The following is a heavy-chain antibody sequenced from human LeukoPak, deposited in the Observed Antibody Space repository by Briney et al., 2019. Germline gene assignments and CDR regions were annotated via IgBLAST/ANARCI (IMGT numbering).Heavy chain of an antibody. Sequence: PGGYLRLSCAASGFTFSSYAMHWVRQAPGKGLEWVAVISYDGSNKYYADSVKGRFTISRDNSKNTLYLQMNSLRAEDTAVYYCARDQEMGFATLDYWGQGTLVTVSS. CDR3: ARDQEMGFATLDY. CDR2: ISYDGSNK. V-gene: IGHV3-30-3*01. D-gene: IGHD2-8*01. J-gene: IGHJ4*02. CDR1: GFTFSSYA.